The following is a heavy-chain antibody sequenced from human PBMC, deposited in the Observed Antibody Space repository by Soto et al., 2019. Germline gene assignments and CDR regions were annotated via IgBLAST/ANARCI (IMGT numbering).Heavy chain of an antibody. V-gene: IGHV3-30*18. CDR3: AKSDFSNSDRPESFYGMDV. CDR2: ISHDGFNK. D-gene: IGHD6-6*01. CDR1: GFPFSSFG. Sequence: GGSLRLSCAASGFPFSSFGMHWVRQAPGKGLEWVTLISHDGFNKYYADSVKGRFTVSRDNSKNTLYLQMNTLRTEDTAVYYCAKSDFSNSDRPESFYGMDVWGQGTAVTVSS. J-gene: IGHJ6*02.